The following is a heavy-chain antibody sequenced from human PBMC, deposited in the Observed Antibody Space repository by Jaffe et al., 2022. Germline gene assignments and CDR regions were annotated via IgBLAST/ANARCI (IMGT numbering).Heavy chain of an antibody. CDR2: INPNSGGT. Sequence: QVQLVQSGAEVKKPGASVKVSCKASGYTFTGYYMHWVRQAPGQGLEWMGWINPNSGGTNYAQKFQGRVTMTRDTSISTAYMELSRLRSDDTAVYYCARDRAHHYYGSGSLYLGYYYMDVWGKGTTVTVSS. V-gene: IGHV1-2*02. J-gene: IGHJ6*03. CDR1: GYTFTGYY. D-gene: IGHD3-10*01. CDR3: ARDRAHHYYGSGSLYLGYYYMDV.